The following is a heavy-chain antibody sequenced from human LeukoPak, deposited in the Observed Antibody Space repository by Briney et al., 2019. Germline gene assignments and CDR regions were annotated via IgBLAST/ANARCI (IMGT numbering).Heavy chain of an antibody. V-gene: IGHV1-2*02. J-gene: IGHJ4*02. CDR1: GYTFSGYY. Sequence: ASVKVSCKTSGYTFSGYYMHWVRQAPGQGLEWMGWINPNSSVTHYAQRFQGRVTMTRDTSISAAYMELGWLTSDDTAVYYCARDRGGNSPFDSWGQGTLVTVSS. CDR2: INPNSSVT. D-gene: IGHD2-15*01. CDR3: ARDRGGNSPFDS.